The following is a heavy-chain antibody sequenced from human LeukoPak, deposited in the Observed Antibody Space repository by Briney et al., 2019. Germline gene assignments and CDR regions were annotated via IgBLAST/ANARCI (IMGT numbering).Heavy chain of an antibody. CDR3: AKWSRDGNHFDY. J-gene: IGHJ4*02. Sequence: QPWGSLRLSCAASGFIFDDYAMHWVRQAPGKGLEWVSGISWNSGSIGYADSVKGRFTISRDNAKNSLYLQMNSLRAEDTALYYCAKWSRDGNHFDYWGQGTLVTVSS. CDR2: ISWNSGSI. D-gene: IGHD5-24*01. CDR1: GFIFDDYA. V-gene: IGHV3-9*01.